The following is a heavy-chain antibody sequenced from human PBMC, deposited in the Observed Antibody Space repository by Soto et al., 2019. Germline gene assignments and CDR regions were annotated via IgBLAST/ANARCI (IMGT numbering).Heavy chain of an antibody. Sequence: ASVKVSCKASGGTFSSYAISWVRQAPGQGLEWMGGIIPIFGTANYAQKFQGRVTITADKSTSTAYMELSSLRSEDTAVYYCASSLRFLEWVYYGMDVWGQGTTVTVSS. CDR2: IIPIFGTA. V-gene: IGHV1-69*06. D-gene: IGHD3-3*01. CDR1: GGTFSSYA. J-gene: IGHJ6*02. CDR3: ASSLRFLEWVYYGMDV.